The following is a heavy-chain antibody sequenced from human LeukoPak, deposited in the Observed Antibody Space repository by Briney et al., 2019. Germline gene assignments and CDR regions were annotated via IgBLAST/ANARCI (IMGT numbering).Heavy chain of an antibody. D-gene: IGHD5-18*01. CDR3: ARGVDTSIRYYFDY. J-gene: IGHJ4*02. CDR1: GGSMSSYY. Sequence: SETLSLTCTVSGGSMSSYYWNWVRQPPGKGLEYIGHIYYSGSTNYNTSLKSRLTISVDTSKNQFSLKLSSVTAADTAVYYCARGVDTSIRYYFDYWGQGTLVTVSS. V-gene: IGHV4-59*01. CDR2: IYYSGST.